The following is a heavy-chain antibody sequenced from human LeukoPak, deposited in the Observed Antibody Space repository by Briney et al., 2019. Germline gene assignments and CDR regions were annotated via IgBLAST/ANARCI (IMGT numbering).Heavy chain of an antibody. CDR2: INPNSGNT. CDR3: AREDYYDSSGYYGVRVNAFDI. V-gene: IGHV1-8*02. Sequence: GASVKVSCKASGYTFTGYYMHWVRQAPGQGLEWMGWINPNSGNTGYAQKFQGRVTMTRNTSISTAYMELSSLRSEDTAVYYCAREDYYDSSGYYGVRVNAFDIWGQGTMVTVSS. J-gene: IGHJ3*02. D-gene: IGHD3-22*01. CDR1: GYTFTGYY.